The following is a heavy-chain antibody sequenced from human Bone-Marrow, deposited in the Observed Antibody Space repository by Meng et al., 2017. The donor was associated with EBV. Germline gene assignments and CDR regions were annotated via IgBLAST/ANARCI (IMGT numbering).Heavy chain of an antibody. CDR2: IIPIFGTA. D-gene: IGHD5-24*01. V-gene: IGHV1-69*01. Sequence: HVLPVQSGAEEQKPGSSVKVPCTASAGTFSSYDISWVRQAPGQGLEWMGGIIPIFGTANYAQKFQGRVTITADESTSTAYMELSSLRSEDTAVYYCARATRGLFDYWGQGTLVTVSS. CDR3: ARATRGLFDY. J-gene: IGHJ4*02. CDR1: AGTFSSYD.